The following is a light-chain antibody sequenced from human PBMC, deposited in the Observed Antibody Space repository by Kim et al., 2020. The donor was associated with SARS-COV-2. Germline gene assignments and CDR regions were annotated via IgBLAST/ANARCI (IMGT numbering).Light chain of an antibody. CDR3: QSYDSSNWV. J-gene: IGLJ3*02. Sequence: GKTVTIACTRSSGSIASNYVQWYQQRPGSAPTTVIYEDNQRPAGVPDRFSGSIDSSSNSSSLTISGLKTEDEADYYCQSYDSSNWVFGGGTKLTVL. CDR2: EDN. CDR1: SGSIASNY. V-gene: IGLV6-57*03.